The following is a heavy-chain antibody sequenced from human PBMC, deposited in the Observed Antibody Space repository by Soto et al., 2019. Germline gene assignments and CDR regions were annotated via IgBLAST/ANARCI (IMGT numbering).Heavy chain of an antibody. CDR3: AQTDYGSGAYLI. D-gene: IGHD3-10*01. Sequence: QVQLQESGPRLVKPSQTLSLTCTVSGDSISSVFYYWSWIRQPPGKGLEWIGYIYYSENAYYNPSLKSRVRMSVATSKNQFSLRLPSVTSADTAVYYCAQTDYGSGAYLIWGQGTLVPVSS. CDR2: IYYSENA. CDR1: GDSISSVFYY. V-gene: IGHV4-30-4*01. J-gene: IGHJ4*02.